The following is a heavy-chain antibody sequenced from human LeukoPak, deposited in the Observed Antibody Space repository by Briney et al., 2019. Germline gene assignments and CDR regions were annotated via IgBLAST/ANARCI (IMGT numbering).Heavy chain of an antibody. CDR2: INPSGGST. CDR1: GYTFTSYY. J-gene: IGHJ3*02. CDR3: ARDSVGATISFAFDI. Sequence: ASVKVSCKASGYTFTSYYMHWVRQAPGQGLEWKGIINPSGGSTSYAQKFQGRVTMTRDMSTSTVYMELSSLRSEDTAVYYCARDSVGATISFAFDIWGQGTMVTVPS. D-gene: IGHD1-26*01. V-gene: IGHV1-46*01.